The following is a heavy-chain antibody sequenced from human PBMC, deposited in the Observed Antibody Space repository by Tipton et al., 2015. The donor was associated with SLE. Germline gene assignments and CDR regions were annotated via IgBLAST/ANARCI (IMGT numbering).Heavy chain of an antibody. Sequence: LRLSCTVSGGSISSHFWSWIRQPPGKGLEWIGYLYYSGGTNYNPSLKSRVSISGDTSKNHFSLELRSVTAADTAVYYCARCGDGYDGAGYHYPHYMAVWGKGTTVIVSS. CDR3: ARCGDGYDGAGYHYPHYMAV. J-gene: IGHJ6*03. D-gene: IGHD5-12*01. CDR2: LYYSGGT. V-gene: IGHV4-59*08. CDR1: GGSISSHF.